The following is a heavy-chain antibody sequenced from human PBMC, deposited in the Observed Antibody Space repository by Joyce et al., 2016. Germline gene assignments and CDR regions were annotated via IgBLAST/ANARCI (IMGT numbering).Heavy chain of an antibody. CDR1: GFTFSNHA. CDR2: MFGTGGFT. CDR3: AKSRFTSLPRGYFDS. Sequence: EVQLLESGGDLVQPGGSLRLSCAASGFTFSNHAMGWVRQAPGKGLEWVSSMFGTGGFTYYADSVKGRFTIARDSSQNTLYLQRNSLRAEDTAIYYCAKSRFTSLPRGYFDSWGQGTLVTVSS. V-gene: IGHV3-23*01. D-gene: IGHD3-16*02. J-gene: IGHJ4*02.